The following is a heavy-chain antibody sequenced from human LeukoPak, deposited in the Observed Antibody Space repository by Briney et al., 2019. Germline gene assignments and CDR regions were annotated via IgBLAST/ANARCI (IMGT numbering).Heavy chain of an antibody. D-gene: IGHD4-23*01. V-gene: IGHV3-43*02. CDR3: NSDAFDI. CDR2: ISGDGGST. CDR1: GFSFDDYA. J-gene: IGHJ3*02. Sequence: GGSLRLSCATSGFSFDDYAMHWVRQAPGKGLEWVSLISGDGGSTYYADSMKGRFTISRDNSKNSLYLQMNSLRTEDTAVYYCNSDAFDIWGQGTMVTVSS.